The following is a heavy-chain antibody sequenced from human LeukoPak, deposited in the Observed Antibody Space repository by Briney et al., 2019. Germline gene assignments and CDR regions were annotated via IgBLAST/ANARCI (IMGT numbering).Heavy chain of an antibody. CDR3: ARGIDSGSPPLGTFEI. CDR1: GYTFSNYG. D-gene: IGHD1-26*01. Sequence: HWASVKVSCKASGYTFSNYGITWVRQAPGQGLEWMGWISAYNGNTNYAQKLQGRVTMTTDTSTSTAYMELRSLRSDDTAIYYCARGIDSGSPPLGTFEIWGQGTMVTVSS. V-gene: IGHV1-18*01. CDR2: ISAYNGNT. J-gene: IGHJ3*02.